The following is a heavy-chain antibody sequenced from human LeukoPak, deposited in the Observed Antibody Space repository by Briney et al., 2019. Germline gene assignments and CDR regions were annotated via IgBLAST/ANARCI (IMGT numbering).Heavy chain of an antibody. CDR2: IYYSGST. CDR3: ARETSGRFDY. J-gene: IGHJ4*02. V-gene: IGHV4-59*12. Sequence: SGTLSLTCTVSGGSISSYYWSWIRQPPGKGLEWIGYIYYSGSTNYNPSLKSRVTISVDTSKNQFSLKLSSVTAADTAVYYCARETSGRFDYWGQGTLVTVSS. CDR1: GGSISSYY.